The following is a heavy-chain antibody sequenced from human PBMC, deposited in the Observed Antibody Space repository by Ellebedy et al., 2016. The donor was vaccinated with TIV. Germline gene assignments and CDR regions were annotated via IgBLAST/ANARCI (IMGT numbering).Heavy chain of an antibody. D-gene: IGHD1/OR15-1a*01. V-gene: IGHV3-66*01. J-gene: IGHJ4*02. CDR1: GFTVSSDN. CDR2: SHPAIDP. Sequence: GESLKISCTAFGFTVSSDNMGWVRQAPGRGLEWVSISHPAIDPSYAASVEGRFVISRGISKTTLYLQMYSLRPEDTAVYYCVKSRSIGGTVDYWGQGTLVTVSS. CDR3: VKSRSIGGTVDY.